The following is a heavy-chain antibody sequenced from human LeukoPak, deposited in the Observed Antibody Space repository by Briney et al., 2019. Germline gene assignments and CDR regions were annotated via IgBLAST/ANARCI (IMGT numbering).Heavy chain of an antibody. J-gene: IGHJ3*02. Sequence: GGSLRLSCAASGVTVSSNYMSWVRQAPGKGLEWVSVIYSGGSTYYADSVKGRFTISRDNSKNTLYLQMNSLRAEDTAVYYCARDVRYYDFWSGSDAFDIWGQGTMVTVSS. CDR3: ARDVRYYDFWSGSDAFDI. D-gene: IGHD3-3*01. CDR2: IYSGGST. V-gene: IGHV3-53*01. CDR1: GVTVSSNY.